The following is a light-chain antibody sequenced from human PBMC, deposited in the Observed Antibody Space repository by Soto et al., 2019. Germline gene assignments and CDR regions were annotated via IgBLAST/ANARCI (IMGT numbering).Light chain of an antibody. CDR3: QQYNNSPFT. Sequence: EIVMTQSPATLSVSPGERATLSCRASQSVSSNLAWYQQKPGQAPRLLIYGASTRATGIPARFSGSGSGTEFTLTISSLQSEDFAVYYWQQYNNSPFTFGPGTKVDIK. V-gene: IGKV3-15*01. CDR1: QSVSSN. J-gene: IGKJ3*01. CDR2: GAS.